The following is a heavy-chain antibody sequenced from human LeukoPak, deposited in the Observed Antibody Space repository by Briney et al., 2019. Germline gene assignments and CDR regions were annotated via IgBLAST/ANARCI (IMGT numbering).Heavy chain of an antibody. J-gene: IGHJ4*02. CDR3: ARLFGGVTTFDS. CDR2: IKQDGSEK. D-gene: IGHD2-8*02. Sequence: GGSLRLSCAASGFTLSSYWMSWVRQAPGKGLEWVANIKQDGSEKYYVDSVKGRFTISRDNAKNSLYLQMNSLRPEDTAIYYCARLFGGVTTFDSWGQGALVTVSS. CDR1: GFTLSSYW. V-gene: IGHV3-7*01.